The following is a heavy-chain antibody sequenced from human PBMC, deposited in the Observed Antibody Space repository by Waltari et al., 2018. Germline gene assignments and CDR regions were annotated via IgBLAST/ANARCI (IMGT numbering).Heavy chain of an antibody. CDR2: IWYDGSNK. V-gene: IGHV3-33*08. J-gene: IGHJ4*02. CDR3: SNATVPYCGGYCSAFDY. D-gene: IGHD2-21*01. CDR1: GFTFSSYG. Sequence: SSAASGFTFSSYGMHWVRQAPGKGLEWVAVIWYDGSNKYYADSVKGRFTISRDNSKNTLYLPMNRLRAEDTSMYYCSNATVPYCGGYCSAFDYWGQGTLVTVSS.